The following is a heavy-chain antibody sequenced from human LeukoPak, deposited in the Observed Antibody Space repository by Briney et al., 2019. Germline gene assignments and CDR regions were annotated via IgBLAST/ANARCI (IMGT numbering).Heavy chain of an antibody. D-gene: IGHD2-8*01. CDR1: GGTFSSYA. Sequence: SVKVSCTASGGTFSSYAISWVRQAPGQGLEWMGGIIPIFGTANYAQKFQGRVTITADESTSTAYMELSSLRSEDTAVYYCASSNRVEFFDYWGQGTLVTVSS. CDR3: ASSNRVEFFDY. CDR2: IIPIFGTA. V-gene: IGHV1-69*13. J-gene: IGHJ4*02.